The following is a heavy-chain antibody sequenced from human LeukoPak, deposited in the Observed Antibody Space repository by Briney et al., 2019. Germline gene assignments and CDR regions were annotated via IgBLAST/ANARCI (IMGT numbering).Heavy chain of an antibody. CDR1: GGSISSYY. J-gene: IGHJ4*02. CDR3: AKFGGELPLDFDY. V-gene: IGHV4-59*01. D-gene: IGHD1-7*01. Sequence: PSETLSLTCTVSGGSISSYYWSWIRQPPGKGLEWIGYIYYSGSTNYNPSLKSRVTISVDTSKNQFSLKLSSVTAADTAVYYCAKFGGELPLDFDYWGQGTLVTVSS. CDR2: IYYSGST.